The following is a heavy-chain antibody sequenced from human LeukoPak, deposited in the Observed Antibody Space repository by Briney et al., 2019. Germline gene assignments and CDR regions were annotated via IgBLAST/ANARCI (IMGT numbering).Heavy chain of an antibody. V-gene: IGHV3-21*04. CDR1: GFTFSSYS. CDR3: ARSGTHYTFDY. D-gene: IGHD1-26*01. CDR2: ISSSGSYI. J-gene: IGHJ4*02. Sequence: PGGSLRLSCAASGFTFSSYSVNWVRQAPGKGLAWVSSISSSGSYIYYADSVKGRFTFSRDNSKNTLYLQMNTLRAEDTALYYCARSGTHYTFDYWGQGSLVTVSS.